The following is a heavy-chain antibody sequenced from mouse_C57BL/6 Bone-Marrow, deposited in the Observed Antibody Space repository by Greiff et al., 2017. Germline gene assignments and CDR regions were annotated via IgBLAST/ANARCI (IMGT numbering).Heavy chain of an antibody. V-gene: IGHV1-26*01. CDR1: GYTFTDYC. CDR2: INPNNGGT. J-gene: IGHJ4*01. D-gene: IGHD2-4*01. Sequence: EVQLQQSGPELVKPGASVKISCKASGYTFTDYCMNWVKQSPGKGLEWIGDINPNNGGTSYNQKFKGKATVTVDKSSSTAYMEIRSLASEDSAVYYCASDIYYDPRYAMDYWGQGPAATVSS. CDR3: ASDIYYDPRYAMDY.